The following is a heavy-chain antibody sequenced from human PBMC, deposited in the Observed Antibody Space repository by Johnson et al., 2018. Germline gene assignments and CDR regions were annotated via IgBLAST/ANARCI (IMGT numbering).Heavy chain of an antibody. Sequence: VQLVQSGGGLVQPGGSLKLSCTVSGLTFSGFDVHWVRQASGKGLELVGRIRGEGNNYATEYAASVKGRFTISRDDSKNTAYLEMNSLRSEDTALYYCVSPHCRGGWCYAFDYWGRGTLVTVSS. V-gene: IGHV3-73*01. CDR3: VSPHCRGGWCYAFDY. J-gene: IGHJ4*02. D-gene: IGHD2-15*01. CDR1: GLTFSGFD. CDR2: IRGEGNNYAT.